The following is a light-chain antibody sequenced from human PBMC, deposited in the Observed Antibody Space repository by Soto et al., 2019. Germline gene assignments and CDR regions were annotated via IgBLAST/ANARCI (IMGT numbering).Light chain of an antibody. CDR2: GAS. J-gene: IGKJ1*01. Sequence: EIVLTQSPGTLSLSPGERATLSCGASQSVTSNCLAWYQQKPGQAPRLLIFGASIRVKGIPDRFIGSGSGTDFTLTISRLEPEDFAVYYCQHYVTSLTTFGQGTKVEVK. V-gene: IGKV3-20*01. CDR1: QSVTSNC. CDR3: QHYVTSLTT.